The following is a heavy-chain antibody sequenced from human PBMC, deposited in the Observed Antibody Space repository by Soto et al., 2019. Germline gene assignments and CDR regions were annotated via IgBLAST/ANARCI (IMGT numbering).Heavy chain of an antibody. Sequence: SETLSLTCTVSGGSISSGGYYWSWVRQHPGKGLEWIGYIYYSGSTYYNPSLKSRVTISVDTSKNQFSLKLSSVTAADTAVYYCARDVYGDYVYFEIWGQGTMVTVSS. CDR3: ARDVYGDYVYFEI. CDR2: IYYSGST. CDR1: GGSISSGGYY. V-gene: IGHV4-31*03. J-gene: IGHJ3*02. D-gene: IGHD4-17*01.